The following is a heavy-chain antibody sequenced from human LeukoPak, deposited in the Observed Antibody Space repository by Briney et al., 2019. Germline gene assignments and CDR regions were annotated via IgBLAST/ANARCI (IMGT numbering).Heavy chain of an antibody. CDR3: AKDGSDTIAAATYYYYPMDV. J-gene: IGHJ6*02. V-gene: IGHV3-30*18. D-gene: IGHD6-13*01. CDR1: GFTFSNYG. CDR2: ISSDGNNK. Sequence: GGSLRLSCAASGFTFSNYGMHWVRQAPGKGLEWVAAISSDGNNKFYTDSVKGRFTISRDNSKNTLYLQINSLRGEDTAVYHCAKDGSDTIAAATYYYYPMDVWGQGTTVIVSS.